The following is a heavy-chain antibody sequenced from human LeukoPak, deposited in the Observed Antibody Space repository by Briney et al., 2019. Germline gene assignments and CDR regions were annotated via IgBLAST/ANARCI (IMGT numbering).Heavy chain of an antibody. J-gene: IGHJ4*02. CDR2: IIPIFGTA. D-gene: IGHD6-19*01. Sequence: ASVKVSCKASGGTFSSYAISWVRQAPGQGLEWMGEIIPIFGTANYAQKFQGRVTITADESTSTAYMELSSLRSEDTAVYYCARTSGIAVAGIFDYWGQGTLVTVSS. CDR1: GGTFSSYA. CDR3: ARTSGIAVAGIFDY. V-gene: IGHV1-69*13.